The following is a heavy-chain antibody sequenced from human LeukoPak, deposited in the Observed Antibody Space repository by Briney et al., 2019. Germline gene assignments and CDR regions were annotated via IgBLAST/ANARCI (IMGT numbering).Heavy chain of an antibody. CDR3: ARYKFGYYGSGSNTKGELDY. CDR1: GGSISSYY. V-gene: IGHV4-59*08. Sequence: PSETLSLTCTVSGGSISSYYLSWIRQPPGKGLEWIGYIYYSGSTNYNPSLKSRVTMSVDTSKNQLSLKLSSVTAADTAVYYCARYKFGYYGSGSNTKGELDYWGQGTLVTVSS. CDR2: IYYSGST. D-gene: IGHD3-10*01. J-gene: IGHJ4*02.